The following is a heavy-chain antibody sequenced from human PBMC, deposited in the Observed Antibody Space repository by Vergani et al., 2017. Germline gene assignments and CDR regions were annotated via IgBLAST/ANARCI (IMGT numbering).Heavy chain of an antibody. D-gene: IGHD6-6*01. V-gene: IGHV4-34*01. CDR3: TSLGWYSSSSPTYYYYMDI. CDR2: INHIGST. J-gene: IGHJ6*03. CDR1: GGSFSGYY. Sequence: QVQLQQWSAGLLKPSETLSLTCAVYGGSFSGYYWSWIRQPPGKGLEWIWEINHIGSTNSHPSLQSRVTISVDTSKKQFSLKVSSVTAPETAVYYRTSLGWYSSSSPTYYYYMDIWGKGITVTVSS.